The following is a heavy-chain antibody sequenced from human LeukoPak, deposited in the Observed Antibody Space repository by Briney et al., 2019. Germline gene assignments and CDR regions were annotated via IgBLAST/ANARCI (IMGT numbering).Heavy chain of an antibody. Sequence: SETLSLTCAVSGGSISSYYWSWIRQPPGKGLEWIGRIYTSGSTNYNPSLKSRVTMSVDTSKNQFSLKLSSVTAADTAVYYCARGGSVAGPFDFDYWGQGTLVTVSS. CDR2: IYTSGST. CDR3: ARGGSVAGPFDFDY. V-gene: IGHV4-4*07. D-gene: IGHD6-19*01. J-gene: IGHJ4*02. CDR1: GGSISSYY.